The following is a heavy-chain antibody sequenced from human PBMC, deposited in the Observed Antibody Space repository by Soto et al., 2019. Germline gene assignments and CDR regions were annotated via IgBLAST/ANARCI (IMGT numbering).Heavy chain of an antibody. D-gene: IGHD3-3*01. Sequence: GGSLRLSCVGSGFTFSMFAMSWVRQAPGKGLEWISSISGSGGSTYYAGSVKGRFTVSRDNSKTTVFLQMNSLRTEDAAVYFCAKERNFWSGTAGFDSWGQGSQVTVSS. CDR1: GFTFSMFA. V-gene: IGHV3-23*01. J-gene: IGHJ5*01. CDR3: AKERNFWSGTAGFDS. CDR2: ISGSGGST.